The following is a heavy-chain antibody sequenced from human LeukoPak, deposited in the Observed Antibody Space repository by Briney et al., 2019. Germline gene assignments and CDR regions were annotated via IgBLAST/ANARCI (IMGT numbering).Heavy chain of an antibody. Sequence: GGSLRLSCAASGFTFSDYYMGWIRQAPGKGLEWVSYISSSGSTIYYADSVKGRLTISRDNAKNSLYLQMNSLRAEDTAVYYCARREDYNWFDPWGQGTLVTVSS. J-gene: IGHJ5*02. D-gene: IGHD1-26*01. CDR2: ISSSGSTI. CDR1: GFTFSDYY. CDR3: ARREDYNWFDP. V-gene: IGHV3-11*01.